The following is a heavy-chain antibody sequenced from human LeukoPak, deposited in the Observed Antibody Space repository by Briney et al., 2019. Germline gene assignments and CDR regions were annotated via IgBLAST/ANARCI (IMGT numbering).Heavy chain of an antibody. Sequence: PSETLSLTCTVSGGSISSSSYYWGWIRQPPGKGLEWIGSIYYSGSTYYSPSLKSRVTISVDTSKNQFSLKLSSVTAADTAVYYCASTIQVLRYFDWLIAPYYFDYWGQGTLVTVSS. V-gene: IGHV4-39*01. D-gene: IGHD3-9*01. CDR1: GGSISSSSYY. CDR3: ASTIQVLRYFDWLIAPYYFDY. J-gene: IGHJ4*02. CDR2: IYYSGST.